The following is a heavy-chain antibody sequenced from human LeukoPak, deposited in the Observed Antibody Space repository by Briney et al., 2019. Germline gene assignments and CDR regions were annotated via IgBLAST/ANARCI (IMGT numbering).Heavy chain of an antibody. D-gene: IGHD2-2*01. V-gene: IGHV3-30-3*01. CDR1: GFTFSSYA. Sequence: QSGGSLRLSCAASGFTFSSYAMHWVRQAPGKGLEWVAVISYDGGYKYCADSVKGRFTISRDNSRNTLYLQINSMRVEDMAVYYCARGYCSSPSCWGFDYWGQGTLVTVSS. J-gene: IGHJ4*02. CDR2: ISYDGGYK. CDR3: ARGYCSSPSCWGFDY.